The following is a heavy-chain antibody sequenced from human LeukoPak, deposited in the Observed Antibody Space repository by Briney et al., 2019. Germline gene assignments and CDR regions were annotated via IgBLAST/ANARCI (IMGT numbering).Heavy chain of an antibody. CDR1: GGSINGYY. V-gene: IGHV4-59*08. CDR2: IYNSGST. J-gene: IGHJ4*02. Sequence: PSETLSLTCTVSGGSINGYYWSWIRQPPGKGLEWIGYIYNSGSTNYNPSLKSRVTISEDTSKNQFSLKLSSVTAADTAVYYCATTSGRYSVAFFDYWGQGTLVTVSS. CDR3: ATTSGRYSVAFFDY. D-gene: IGHD3-9*01.